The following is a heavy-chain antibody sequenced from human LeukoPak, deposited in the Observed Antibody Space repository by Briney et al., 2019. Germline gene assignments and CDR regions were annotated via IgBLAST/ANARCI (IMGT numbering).Heavy chain of an antibody. CDR2: ISAYNGNT. J-gene: IGHJ3*02. CDR1: GYTFTSYG. CDR3: AYSSGRVPRMLFDI. Sequence: ASVKVSCKASGYTFTSYGISWVRQAPGQGLEWMGWISAYNGNTNYAQKLQGRVTITTDTSTSTAYMELRSLRSDDTAVYYCAYSSGRVPRMLFDIWGQGTMVSVSS. V-gene: IGHV1-18*01. D-gene: IGHD3-10*01.